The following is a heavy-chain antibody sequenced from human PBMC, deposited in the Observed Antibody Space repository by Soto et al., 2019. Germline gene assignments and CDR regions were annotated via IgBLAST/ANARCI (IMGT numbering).Heavy chain of an antibody. J-gene: IGHJ4*02. Sequence: QLQLQESGPGLVKPSETLSLTCTVSGGSFSSSSYYWGWIRQPPGKGLEWIGSIYYSGSTYYNPSLKSRVTMSVGPSKNQFSLKLISVTAADTAVYYCARHWITMVRGVCHFDYWGQGTLVTVSS. CDR2: IYYSGST. V-gene: IGHV4-39*01. CDR3: ARHWITMVRGVCHFDY. D-gene: IGHD3-10*01. CDR1: GGSFSSSSYY.